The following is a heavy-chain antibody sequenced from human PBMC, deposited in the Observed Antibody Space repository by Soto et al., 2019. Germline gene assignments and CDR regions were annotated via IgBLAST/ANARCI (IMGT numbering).Heavy chain of an antibody. V-gene: IGHV1-69*13. J-gene: IGHJ4*02. Sequence: SVKVSCKASGGTFSRYTITWVRQAPGQGLEWMGGITHMFGTPNYAQKFQGRVTITADESTSTAYMELSSLRSEDTAMYYCARDATLYDSSAYYYLYWGQGTLVTVSS. CDR3: ARDATLYDSSAYYYLY. D-gene: IGHD3-22*01. CDR1: GGTFSRYT. CDR2: ITHMFGTP.